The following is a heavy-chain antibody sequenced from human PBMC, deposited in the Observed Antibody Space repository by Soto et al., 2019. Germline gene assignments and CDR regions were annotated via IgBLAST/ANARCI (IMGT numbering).Heavy chain of an antibody. CDR1: GDSISTYY. Sequence: QVQLQESGPGLVKPSETLSLTCTVSGDSISTYYWSWIRQPAGKGLEWIGRIYASGSTNYNPSLKSRVTMSVDTSESQFSLNLTSVTAADTAIYYCASTKIQLVIRGVQNAMDVWGQGTTVTVSS. CDR3: ASTKIQLVIRGVQNAMDV. CDR2: IYASGST. D-gene: IGHD3-10*01. V-gene: IGHV4-4*07. J-gene: IGHJ6*02.